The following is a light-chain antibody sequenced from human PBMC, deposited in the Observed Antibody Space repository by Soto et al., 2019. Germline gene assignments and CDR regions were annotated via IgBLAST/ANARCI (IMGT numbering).Light chain of an antibody. CDR2: GAS. CDR3: QQYGSSPRT. V-gene: IGKV3-20*01. CDR1: QSVSSSY. J-gene: IGKJ5*01. Sequence: EIVLTQSPGTLSLSPGGSATLSCRASQSVSSSYLAWYQQNPGQAPRLLIYGASSRATGIPDRFSGSGSGTDFTLTISRLEPEDFAVYYCQQYGSSPRTFGQGTRLEIK.